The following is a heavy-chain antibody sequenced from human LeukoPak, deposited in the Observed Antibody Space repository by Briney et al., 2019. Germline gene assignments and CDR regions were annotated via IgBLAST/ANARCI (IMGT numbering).Heavy chain of an antibody. CDR2: IRYDGSNK. CDR1: GFTFSSYG. Sequence: GGSLRLSCAASGFTFSSYGMHWVRQAPGKGLEWVAFIRYDGSNKYYADSVKGRFTISRDNSKNTLYLQMNSVRAEDTAVYYCAKDSSGSYCPYYFDYWGQGTLVTVSS. J-gene: IGHJ4*02. V-gene: IGHV3-30*02. D-gene: IGHD1-26*01. CDR3: AKDSSGSYCPYYFDY.